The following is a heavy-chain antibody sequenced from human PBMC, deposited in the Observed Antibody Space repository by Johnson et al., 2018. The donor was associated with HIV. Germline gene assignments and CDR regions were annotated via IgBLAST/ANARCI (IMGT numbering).Heavy chain of an antibody. V-gene: IGHV3-25*05. Sequence: MQLVESGGGLAKPAWSPRLSCAASQFIFSNYYMNCVRQAPGNGLELVGQVNPNGDSTYLIDSGKDRFNTSRDNAKNTLHLHMNSLKTEDTAVYYCAREDCSSTRCSDWDSAFDIWGQGTMVTVSS. CDR1: QFIFSNYY. CDR2: NPNGDST. J-gene: IGHJ3*02. CDR3: AREDCSSTRCSDWDSAFDI. D-gene: IGHD2-2*01.